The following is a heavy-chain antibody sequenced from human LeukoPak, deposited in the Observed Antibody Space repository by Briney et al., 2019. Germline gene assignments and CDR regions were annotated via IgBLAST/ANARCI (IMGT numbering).Heavy chain of an antibody. CDR1: GLIFSSYA. V-gene: IGHV3-23*01. CDR2: FGLYGGTT. Sequence: GGSLRLSCAASGLIFSSYAMTWVRQAPGKGLEWVSSFGLYGGTTHYADSVKGRFTISRDNSKNTLYLQMTSLRADDTAVYYCVKDSSTTSWYFAFDVWGQGTMVAVSS. D-gene: IGHD2-2*01. CDR3: VKDSSTTSWYFAFDV. J-gene: IGHJ3*01.